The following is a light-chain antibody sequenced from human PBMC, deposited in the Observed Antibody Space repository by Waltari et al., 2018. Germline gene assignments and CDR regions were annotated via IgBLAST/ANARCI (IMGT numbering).Light chain of an antibody. J-gene: IGLJ3*02. CDR2: DVT. V-gene: IGLV2-11*01. CDR1: SGDIGRYDD. CDR3: CSYAGSYTWV. Sequence: QSALTQPRSVSGSPGQSVTISCTGASGDIGRYDDVSWYQQHPGKAPKLIIYDVTKRPSGVPDRFSGSKSGNTASLTISGLQTEDEADYYCCSYAGSYTWVFGGGTKLTVL.